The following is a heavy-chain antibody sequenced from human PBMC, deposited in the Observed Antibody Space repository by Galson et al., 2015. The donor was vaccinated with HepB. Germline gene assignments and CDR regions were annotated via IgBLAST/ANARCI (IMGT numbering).Heavy chain of an antibody. D-gene: IGHD6-13*01. Sequence: SLRLSCAASGFTFSSYAMHWVRQAPGKGLEYVSAISSNGGSTYYADSVKGRFTISRDNSKNTLYLQMSSLRAEDTAVYYCVKDWLAAAGMLDYWGQGTLVTVSS. CDR3: VKDWLAAAGMLDY. CDR2: ISSNGGST. CDR1: GFTFSSYA. V-gene: IGHV3-64D*06. J-gene: IGHJ4*02.